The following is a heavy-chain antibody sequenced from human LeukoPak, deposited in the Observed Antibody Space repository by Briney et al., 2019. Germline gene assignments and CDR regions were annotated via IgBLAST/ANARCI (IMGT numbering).Heavy chain of an antibody. V-gene: IGHV3-33*01. Sequence: GGSLRLSCAASGFTFSNYGMHWVCQAPGKGLGWVALIWFDGRNKFHADSVKGRFTISRDNSKNTLFLQMNSLRAEDTAVYYCAREWGPIAVSGGPGYWGQGALVTVSS. CDR1: GFTFSNYG. CDR2: IWFDGRNK. CDR3: AREWGPIAVSGGPGY. J-gene: IGHJ4*02. D-gene: IGHD6-19*01.